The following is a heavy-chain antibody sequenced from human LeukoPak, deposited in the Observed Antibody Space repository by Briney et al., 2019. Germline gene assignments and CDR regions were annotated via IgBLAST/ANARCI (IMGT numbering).Heavy chain of an antibody. J-gene: IGHJ3*02. D-gene: IGHD2-2*01. V-gene: IGHV4-38-2*02. CDR1: GYSISSGYY. CDR2: IYHSGST. CDR3: ARELVVPAAQSGAFDI. Sequence: SETLSLTCTVSGYSISSGYYWGWIRQPPGQGLEWIGSIYHSGSTYYNPSLKSRVTISVDTSNNQFSLKLSSVTAADTAVYYCARELVVPAAQSGAFDIWGQGTMVTVSS.